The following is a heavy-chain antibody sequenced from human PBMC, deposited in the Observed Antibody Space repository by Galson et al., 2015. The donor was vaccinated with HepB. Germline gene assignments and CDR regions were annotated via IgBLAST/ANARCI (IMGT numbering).Heavy chain of an antibody. CDR1: GYTFTSYA. CDR3: ARSLAGGYSYGMMSFDY. V-gene: IGHV1-3*01. CDR2: INAGNGNT. Sequence: VKVSCKASGYTFTSYAMHWVRQAPGQRLEWMGWINAGNGNTKYSQKFQGRVTITRDTSASTAYMELSSLRSEDTAVYYCARSLAGGYSYGMMSFDYWGQGTLVTVSS. J-gene: IGHJ4*02. D-gene: IGHD5-18*01.